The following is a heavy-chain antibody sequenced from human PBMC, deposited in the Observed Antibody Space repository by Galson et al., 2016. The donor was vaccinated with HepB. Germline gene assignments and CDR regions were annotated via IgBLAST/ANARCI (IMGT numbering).Heavy chain of an antibody. D-gene: IGHD6-19*01. V-gene: IGHV3-23*01. CDR3: AKEYSSFFDS. J-gene: IGHJ4*02. CDR2: ISRGGDAT. Sequence: WVRQAPGKGLEWVSAISRGGDATYYTDYVQGRFSISRDNSKNMLYLQMNSLSAEDTAVYFCAKEYSSFFDSWGQGTLVTVSS.